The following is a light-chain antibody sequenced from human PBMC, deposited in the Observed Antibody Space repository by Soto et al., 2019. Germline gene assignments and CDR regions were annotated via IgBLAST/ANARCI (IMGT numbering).Light chain of an antibody. Sequence: QSVLTQPASVSGSPGQSITISCTGTSSDVGGYNYVSWYQQHPGKAPKLMIYEASNRPSGVSNRFSGSKSGNTASLTISGLQAEDEADYYCCSYAGSFYVFGTGTRSPS. CDR3: CSYAGSFYV. V-gene: IGLV2-14*01. CDR1: SSDVGGYNY. J-gene: IGLJ1*01. CDR2: EAS.